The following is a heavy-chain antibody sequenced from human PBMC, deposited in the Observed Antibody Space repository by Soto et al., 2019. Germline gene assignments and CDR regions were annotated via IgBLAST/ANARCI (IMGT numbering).Heavy chain of an antibody. Sequence: QVQLVQSGAEVKKPGASVKVSCKASGYTFTSYDINWVRQATGQGLEWMGWMNPNSRNTGYAQKFQGRVTMTRYTSICTAYMELSSLRSEDTAVYYCARILRPPYYYYYMDVWGKGITATVSS. CDR1: GYTFTSYD. J-gene: IGHJ6*03. V-gene: IGHV1-8*01. CDR3: ARILRPPYYYYYMDV. D-gene: IGHD1-26*01. CDR2: MNPNSRNT.